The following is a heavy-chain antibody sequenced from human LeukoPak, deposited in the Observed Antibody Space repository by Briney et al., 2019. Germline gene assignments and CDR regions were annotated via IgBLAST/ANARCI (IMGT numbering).Heavy chain of an antibody. CDR2: ISAYNGNT. D-gene: IGHD3-22*01. J-gene: IGHJ4*02. CDR1: GYTFTGYG. Sequence: ASVKVSCKASGYTFTGYGISWVRQAPGQGLEWMGWISAYNGNTNYAQKLQGRVTMTTDTSTSTAYMELRSLRSDDTAVYYCARGSRQYYGSSELDYWGQGTLVTVSS. V-gene: IGHV1-18*01. CDR3: ARGSRQYYGSSELDY.